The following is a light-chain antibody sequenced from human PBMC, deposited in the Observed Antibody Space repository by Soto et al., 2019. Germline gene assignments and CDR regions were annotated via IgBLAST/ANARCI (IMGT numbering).Light chain of an antibody. Sequence: IVVTQSPATLSASPVERFTLSCRASQFVSSRLAWYQRRPGQAPRLVIHGASSRATGIPDRFSGSGSGTEFTLTISSLQSEDFAVYYCQEYNNWPLIFGGGTKGDIK. CDR3: QEYNNWPLI. V-gene: IGKV3D-15*01. J-gene: IGKJ4*01. CDR2: GAS. CDR1: QFVSSR.